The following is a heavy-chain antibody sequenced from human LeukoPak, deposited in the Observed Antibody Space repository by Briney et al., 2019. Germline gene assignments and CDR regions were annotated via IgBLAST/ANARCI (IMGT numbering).Heavy chain of an antibody. CDR2: ISGSGGST. Sequence: GGSLRLSCAASGFVLRSYAMSWVRQAPGKGLEWVSAISGSGGSTYYADSVRGRFTISRDNSKNTLYVQMNSLRVEDTAVYYCAKGSIAAHDAKTTLDYWGQGTLVTVSS. CDR1: GFVLRSYA. CDR3: AKGSIAAHDAKTTLDY. J-gene: IGHJ4*02. V-gene: IGHV3-23*01. D-gene: IGHD6-13*01.